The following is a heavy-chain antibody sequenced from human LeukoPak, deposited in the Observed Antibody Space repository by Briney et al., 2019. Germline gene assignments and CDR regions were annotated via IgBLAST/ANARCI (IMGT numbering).Heavy chain of an antibody. CDR3: ARDIPFSAGYYDSSGYSNYFDY. Sequence: ASVKVSCKASGYTFTSYYMHWVRQAPGQGLEWMGWISAYNGNTNYAQKLQGRVTMTTDTSTSTAYMELRSLRSDDTAVYYCARDIPFSAGYYDSSGYSNYFDYWGQGTLVTVSS. D-gene: IGHD3-22*01. CDR1: GYTFTSYY. CDR2: ISAYNGNT. V-gene: IGHV1-18*04. J-gene: IGHJ4*02.